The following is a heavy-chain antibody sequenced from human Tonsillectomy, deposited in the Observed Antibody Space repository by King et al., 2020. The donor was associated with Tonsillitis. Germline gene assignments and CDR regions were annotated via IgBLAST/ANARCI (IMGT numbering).Heavy chain of an antibody. CDR3: ARDRLPVGATGNPDY. D-gene: IGHD1-26*01. CDR2: ISYDGSNK. J-gene: IGHJ4*02. CDR1: GFTFSSYA. Sequence: QVQLVESGGGVVQPGRSLRLSCAASGFTFSSYAMHWVRQAPGKGLEWVAVISYDGSNKYYADSVKGRFTFSRDNSKNTLYLQMNSLRGEDTAVYYCARDRLPVGATGNPDYWGQGTLVTVSS. V-gene: IGHV3-30-3*01.